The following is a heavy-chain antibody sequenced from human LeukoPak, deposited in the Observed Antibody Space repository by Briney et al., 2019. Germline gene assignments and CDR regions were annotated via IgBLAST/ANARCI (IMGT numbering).Heavy chain of an antibody. J-gene: IGHJ4*02. V-gene: IGHV1-2*06. Sequence: ASVKVSCKASGYTFTGYYMHWVRQAPRQGLEWMGRINPNSGGTNYAQKFQGRVTMTRDTSISTAYMELSRLRSDDTAVYYCARDLYCGGDCYTDYWGQGTLVTVSS. D-gene: IGHD2-21*02. CDR1: GYTFTGYY. CDR3: ARDLYCGGDCYTDY. CDR2: INPNSGGT.